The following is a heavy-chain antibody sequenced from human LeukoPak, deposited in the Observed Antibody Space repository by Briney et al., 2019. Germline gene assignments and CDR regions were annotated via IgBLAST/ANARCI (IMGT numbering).Heavy chain of an antibody. V-gene: IGHV4-38-2*02. CDR1: GYSISSGYY. CDR3: ARAPHCSASSCYGGGYYFDY. CDR2: MYHSGST. Sequence: SETLSLTCTVSGYSISSGYYWGWIRQPPGKGLEWIGSMYHSGSTYYNPSLKSRVTTSVDTSKNQFSLKLSSVTAADTAVYYCARAPHCSASSCYGGGYYFDYWGQGTLVTVSS. J-gene: IGHJ4*02. D-gene: IGHD2-15*01.